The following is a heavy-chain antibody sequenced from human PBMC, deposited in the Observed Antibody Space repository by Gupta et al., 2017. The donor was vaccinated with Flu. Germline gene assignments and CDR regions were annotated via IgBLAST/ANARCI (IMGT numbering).Heavy chain of an antibody. D-gene: IGHD2-15*01. V-gene: IGHV2-70*01. Sequence: QVTLRESGPALVKPTQTLTLTCTFSGFSLSTSGMCVSWIRQPPGKALEWLALIDWDDDKYYRTYLKTRLTITKDTSKNQVVLTMTNMDPVETATYSGARMSLKVSGGSGYYDAFDIGGQGTMVTVYS. J-gene: IGHJ3*02. CDR1: GFSLSTSGMC. CDR3: ARMSLKVSGGSGYYDAFDI. CDR2: IDWDDDK.